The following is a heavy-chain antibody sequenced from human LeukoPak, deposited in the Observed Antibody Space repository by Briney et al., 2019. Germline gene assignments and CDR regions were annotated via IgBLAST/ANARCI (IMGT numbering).Heavy chain of an antibody. Sequence: ATVKVSCKASGYTFTSYGISWVRQAPGQGLEWMGWISAYNGNTNYAQKLQGRVTMTTDTSTSTAYMELRSLRSDDTAVYYCAREQWLGNWFDPWGQGTLVTVSS. CDR3: AREQWLGNWFDP. CDR2: ISAYNGNT. CDR1: GYTFTSYG. D-gene: IGHD6-19*01. J-gene: IGHJ5*02. V-gene: IGHV1-18*01.